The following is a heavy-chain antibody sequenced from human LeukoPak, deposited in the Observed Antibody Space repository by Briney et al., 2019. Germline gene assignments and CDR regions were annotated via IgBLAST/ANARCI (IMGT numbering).Heavy chain of an antibody. J-gene: IGHJ5*02. CDR3: AKGPYGDYVAYWFDP. V-gene: IGHV3-23*01. CDR2: ISGGGGST. Sequence: PGGSLRLSCAASEFTFSSYAMNWVRQAPGKGLERVSAISGGGGSTYYADSVKGRFTISRDNSKNTLYLQMNSLRAEDTAVYYCAKGPYGDYVAYWFDPWGQGTLVTVSS. D-gene: IGHD4-17*01. CDR1: EFTFSSYA.